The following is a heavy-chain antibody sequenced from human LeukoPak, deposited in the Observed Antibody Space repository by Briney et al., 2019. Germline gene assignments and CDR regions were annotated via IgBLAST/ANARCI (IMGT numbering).Heavy chain of an antibody. D-gene: IGHD3-10*01. J-gene: IGHJ5*02. CDR3: ARDRRMVRGVTSNWFDP. CDR2: IYYSGST. V-gene: IGHV4-39*07. CDR1: GGSISSSSYY. Sequence: SETLSLTCTVSGGSISSSSYYWGWIRQPPGKGLEWIGSIYYSGSTYYNPSLKSRVTISVDTSKNQFSLKLSTVTAADTAVYYCARDRRMVRGVTSNWFDPWGQGTLVTVSS.